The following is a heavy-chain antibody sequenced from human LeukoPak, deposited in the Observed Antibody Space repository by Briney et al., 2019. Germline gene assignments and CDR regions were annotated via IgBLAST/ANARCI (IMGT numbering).Heavy chain of an antibody. CDR3: ARALNPLPGTYYFDY. CDR1: GGSLRSYF. V-gene: IGHV4-59*12. CDR2: IDYSGNT. Sequence: SETLSLTCTVSGGSLRSYFWSWIRQPPGKGLEWIGYIDYSGNTNYTPPLKSRVTISVDTSKSQFSLKLSSVTAADTAVYYCARALNPLPGTYYFDYWGQGTLVTVSS. J-gene: IGHJ4*02. D-gene: IGHD2-15*01.